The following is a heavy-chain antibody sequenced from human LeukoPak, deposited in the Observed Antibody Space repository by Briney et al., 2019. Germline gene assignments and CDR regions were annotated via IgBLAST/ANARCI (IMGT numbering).Heavy chain of an antibody. Sequence: GGSLRLSCVASGFSFNNYRMTWVRQAPGKGLEWVANIKQDGSEKQYVDSVKGRFAISRDNAKKSLYLQINTLRAEDTAVYYCARDRWVAGPLYFDYWGQGTLVTVSS. CDR3: ARDRWVAGPLYFDY. CDR2: IKQDGSEK. D-gene: IGHD6-19*01. V-gene: IGHV3-7*03. J-gene: IGHJ4*02. CDR1: GFSFNNYR.